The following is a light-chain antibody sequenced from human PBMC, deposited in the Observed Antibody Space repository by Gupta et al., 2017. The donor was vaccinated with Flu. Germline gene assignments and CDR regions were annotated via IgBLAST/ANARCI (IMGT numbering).Light chain of an antibody. CDR1: TAPVTGGYY. CDR2: SPT. CDR3: PPYFGSNQPVV. V-gene: IGLV7-43*01. Sequence: QTVVTQEPSLTVSPGGTVTLTCASNTAPVTGGYYPNWLPQKPGQPPRVLIFSPTDKHSWTPTRFSGALLGGTATLTLSGAQPEDEADYYCPPYFGSNQPVVFGGGTRLTVL. J-gene: IGLJ2*01.